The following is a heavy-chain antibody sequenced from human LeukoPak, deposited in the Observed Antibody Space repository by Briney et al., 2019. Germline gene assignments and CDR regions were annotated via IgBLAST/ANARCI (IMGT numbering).Heavy chain of an antibody. V-gene: IGHV3-7*01. CDR1: GFTFRSYW. CDR2: IKQDGSEK. Sequence: PGGSLRLSCAASGFTFRSYWMSWVRQAPGKGLEWVANIKQDGSEKYYVDSVKGRFTISRDSAKNSLYLQMNSLTAEDTAVYYCASSYSSSSNFDYWGQGTLVTVSS. CDR3: ASSYSSSSNFDY. J-gene: IGHJ4*02. D-gene: IGHD6-6*01.